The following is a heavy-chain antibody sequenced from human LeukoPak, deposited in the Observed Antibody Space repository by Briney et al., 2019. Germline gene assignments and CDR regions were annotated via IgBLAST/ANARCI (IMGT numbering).Heavy chain of an antibody. CDR1: GGSISSSY. J-gene: IGHJ3*02. CDR3: ARQRYYYDSSGYYAAFDI. D-gene: IGHD3-22*01. V-gene: IGHV4-4*09. Sequence: SETLSLTCTVSGGSISSSYWSWIRQPPGKGLEWIGYIYTSGSTNYNPSLKSRVTISVDTSKNQFSLKLSSVTAADTAVYYCARQRYYYDSSGYYAAFDIWGQGTMVTVSS. CDR2: IYTSGST.